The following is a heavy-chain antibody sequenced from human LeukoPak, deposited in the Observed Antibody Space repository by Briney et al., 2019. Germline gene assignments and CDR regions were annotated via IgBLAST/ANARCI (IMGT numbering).Heavy chain of an antibody. CDR1: GFTFNSYA. Sequence: GGSLRLSCAASGFTFNSYAMHWVRQAPGKGLEWVAVISYDGSNKYYADSVKGRFTISRDNSKNTLYLQMNSLRAEDTAVYYCARDSETYDFWSGLSDWSQGTLVTVSS. J-gene: IGHJ4*02. V-gene: IGHV3-30-3*01. D-gene: IGHD3-3*01. CDR3: ARDSETYDFWSGLSD. CDR2: ISYDGSNK.